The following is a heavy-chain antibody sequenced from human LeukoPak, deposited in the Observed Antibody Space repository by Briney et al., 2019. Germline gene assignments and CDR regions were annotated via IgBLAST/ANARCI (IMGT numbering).Heavy chain of an antibody. CDR1: GGSFSGYY. CDR3: ARGFSSSWYSKYFQH. V-gene: IGHV4-34*01. CDR2: INHSGST. J-gene: IGHJ1*01. D-gene: IGHD6-13*01. Sequence: SETLSLTCAVYGGSFSGYYWSWIRQPPGKGLEWIGEINHSGSTNYNPSLKSRVTISVDTSKNQFSLKLSSVTAADTAAYYCARGFSSSWYSKYFQHWGQGTLVTVSS.